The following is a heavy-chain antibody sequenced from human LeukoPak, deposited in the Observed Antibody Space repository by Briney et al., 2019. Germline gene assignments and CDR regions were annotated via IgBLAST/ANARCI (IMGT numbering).Heavy chain of an antibody. Sequence: ASVKVSCKASGYTFTSYGISWVRQAPGQGLEWMGWISAYNGNTNYAQKLQGRATMTTDTSTSTAYMELRSLRSDDTAVYYCARVQVEMATILHYFDYWGQGTLVTVSS. D-gene: IGHD5-24*01. V-gene: IGHV1-18*01. CDR3: ARVQVEMATILHYFDY. J-gene: IGHJ4*02. CDR1: GYTFTSYG. CDR2: ISAYNGNT.